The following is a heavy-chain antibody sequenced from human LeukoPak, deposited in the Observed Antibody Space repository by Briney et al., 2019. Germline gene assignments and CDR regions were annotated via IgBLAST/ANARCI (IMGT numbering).Heavy chain of an antibody. CDR1: GFTFSSYA. Sequence: GRSLRLSCAASGFTFSSYAMHWVRQAPGKGLEWVAVISYDGSNKYYADSVKGRFTISRDNSKNTLYLQMNSLRAEDTAVYYCAKTWIHHRYFDYWGQGTLVTVSS. CDR3: AKTWIHHRYFDY. CDR2: ISYDGSNK. V-gene: IGHV3-30*04. D-gene: IGHD5-18*01. J-gene: IGHJ4*02.